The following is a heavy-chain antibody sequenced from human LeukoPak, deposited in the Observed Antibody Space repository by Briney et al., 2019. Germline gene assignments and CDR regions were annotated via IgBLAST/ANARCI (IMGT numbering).Heavy chain of an antibody. Sequence: GASVKVSCKASGYTFTSYYMHWVRQAPGQGLEWMGIINPSGGSTSYAQKFQGRVTMTRDMSTSTVYMELSSLRSEDTAVYYCARLSIPSPPANNWFDPWGQGTLVTVSS. D-gene: IGHD4-11*01. CDR3: ARLSIPSPPANNWFDP. CDR1: GYTFTSYY. J-gene: IGHJ5*02. V-gene: IGHV1-46*01. CDR2: INPSGGST.